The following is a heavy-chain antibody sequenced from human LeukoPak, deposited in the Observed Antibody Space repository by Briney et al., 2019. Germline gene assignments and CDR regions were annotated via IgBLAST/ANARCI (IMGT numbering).Heavy chain of an antibody. CDR1: GFSFSSFW. D-gene: IGHD6-13*01. CDR3: ANSDDAAGGPY. J-gene: IGHJ4*02. V-gene: IGHV3-7*01. Sequence: GSLRLSCAASGFSFSSFWMTWVRQAPGKGLEWVANINPDGSAKYYVDSVKGRFTISRDNAKNSLYLQMSSLRAEDTAVYYCANSDDAAGGPYWGQGTLVTVSS. CDR2: INPDGSAK.